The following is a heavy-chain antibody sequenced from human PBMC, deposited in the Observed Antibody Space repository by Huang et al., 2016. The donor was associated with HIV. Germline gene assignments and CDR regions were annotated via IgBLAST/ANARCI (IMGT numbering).Heavy chain of an antibody. CDR3: ATWGYSSNWSAFDI. J-gene: IGHJ3*02. Sequence: QVQLVRSGAEVKKPGASVKVSCKASGYTFNRYDMHWVRQAPGQSLDWMGWISAGNGNTKYSQKFQGRVPITKDTSASTGYMEMRTLRSEDTAVYYCATWGYSSNWSAFDIWGQGTMVTVSS. V-gene: IGHV1-3*01. CDR1: GYTFNRYD. CDR2: ISAGNGNT. D-gene: IGHD6-13*01.